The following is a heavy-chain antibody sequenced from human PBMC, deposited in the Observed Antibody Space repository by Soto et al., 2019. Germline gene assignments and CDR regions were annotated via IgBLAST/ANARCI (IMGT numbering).Heavy chain of an antibody. V-gene: IGHV1-2*02. CDR3: ASETEQLAQYYYYGMDV. Sequence: GSVKVSCKASGYTFTGYYMHWVRQAPGQGLEWMGWINPNSGGTNYAQKFQGRVTMTRDTSISTAYMELSRLRSDDTAVYYCASETEQLAQYYYYGMDVWGQGTTVTVSS. J-gene: IGHJ6*02. CDR2: INPNSGGT. CDR1: GYTFTGYY. D-gene: IGHD6-6*01.